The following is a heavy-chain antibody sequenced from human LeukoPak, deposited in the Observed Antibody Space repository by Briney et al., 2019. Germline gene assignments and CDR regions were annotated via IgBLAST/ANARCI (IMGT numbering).Heavy chain of an antibody. CDR1: GGSITSSSYY. Sequence: PSETLSLTCTVSGGSITSSSYYWGWIRQPPGKGLEWIGSIYYSGNTDYNPSLKSRVTISVDTSKNQFSLKLSSVTAADTAVYYCARRIGSYWAFDAWGQGTMVTVSS. D-gene: IGHD1-26*01. J-gene: IGHJ3*01. CDR2: IYYSGNT. V-gene: IGHV4-39*01. CDR3: ARRIGSYWAFDA.